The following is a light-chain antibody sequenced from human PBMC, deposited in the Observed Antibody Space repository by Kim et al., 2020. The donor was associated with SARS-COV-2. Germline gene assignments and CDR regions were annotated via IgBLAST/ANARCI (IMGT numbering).Light chain of an antibody. CDR3: SSFKSGITLVL. V-gene: IGLV2-14*03. J-gene: IGLJ3*02. CDR2: DVT. Sequence: QSALTQPASVSGSLGQSITISCSGTTNDIGAYNYVSWYQQHPGEAPELIIYDVTYRSSGVSNRFSGSKSGNTASLTISGLLAEDEADYYCSSFKSGITLVLFGGGTQLTVL. CDR1: TNDIGAYNY.